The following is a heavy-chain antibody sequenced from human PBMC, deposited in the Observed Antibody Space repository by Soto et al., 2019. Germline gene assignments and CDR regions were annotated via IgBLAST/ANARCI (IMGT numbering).Heavy chain of an antibody. CDR2: ISGSGGST. V-gene: IGHV3-23*01. Sequence: EVQLLESGGGLVQPGGSLRLSCAASGFTFSSYAMSWVRQAPGKGLEWVSAISGSGGSTYYAVSVKGRFTISRDNSKSTLYMQMNSLRAEDTAGDDRARHVTYYYDSSGYSHFDYCGQGTLVTVSS. D-gene: IGHD3-22*01. J-gene: IGHJ4*02. CDR3: ARHVTYYYDSSGYSHFDY. CDR1: GFTFSSYA.